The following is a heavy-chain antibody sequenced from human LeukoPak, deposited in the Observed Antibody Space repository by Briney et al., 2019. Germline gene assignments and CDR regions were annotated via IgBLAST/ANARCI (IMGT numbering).Heavy chain of an antibody. CDR1: GYTFTRYA. Sequence: ASVKVSCKASGYTFTRYAMHWVRQAPGQRLEWMGWINAGNGNTKYSQKFQGRVTITRDTSASTAYMELSSLRSEDTAVYYCARGRSSSSYFDYWGQGTLVTVSS. CDR2: INAGNGNT. V-gene: IGHV1-3*01. CDR3: ARGRSSSSYFDY. J-gene: IGHJ4*02. D-gene: IGHD6-6*01.